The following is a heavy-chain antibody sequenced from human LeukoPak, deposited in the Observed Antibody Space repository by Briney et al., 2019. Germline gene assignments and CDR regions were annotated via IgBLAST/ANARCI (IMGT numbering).Heavy chain of an antibody. V-gene: IGHV1-2*02. CDR1: GYTFTDYY. CDR3: RVNPGHDY. CDR2: ISPGSGGT. J-gene: IGHJ4*02. Sequence: ASVKVSCKASGYTFTDYYMHWVRQAPGQGLEWMGWISPGSGGTNYAQKFQGRVTMTRDTSISTAYMELSSLRSDDTAVYYCRVNPGHDYWGQGTLVTVSS. D-gene: IGHD3-3*01.